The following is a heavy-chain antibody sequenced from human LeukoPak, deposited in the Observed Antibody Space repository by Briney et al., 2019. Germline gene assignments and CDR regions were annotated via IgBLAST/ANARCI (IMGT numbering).Heavy chain of an antibody. V-gene: IGHV3-23*01. CDR1: GFTFSSYA. D-gene: IGHD3-9*01. CDR2: ISGSGGSA. CDR3: AKVPYYDLLTGHSYFDY. Sequence: GGSLRLSCAASGFTFSSYAMSWVRQAPGKGLEWVSGISGSGGSAYYADSVKGRLTISRDNSKNTLYLQMNNLRAEDTAVYYCAKVPYYDLLTGHSYFDYWGRGALVTVSS. J-gene: IGHJ4*02.